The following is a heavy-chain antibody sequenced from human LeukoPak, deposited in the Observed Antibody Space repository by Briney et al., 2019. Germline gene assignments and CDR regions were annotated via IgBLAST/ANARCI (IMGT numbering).Heavy chain of an antibody. J-gene: IGHJ3*02. CDR1: GGSFSGYY. V-gene: IGHV4-34*01. Sequence: SETLSLTCAVYGGSFSGYYWSWIRQPPGKGLEWIGEIYHSGSTNYNPSLKSRVTISVDKSKNQFSLKLSSVTAADTAVYYCASAYYYDSSGYYAFDIWGQGTMVTVSS. CDR2: IYHSGST. D-gene: IGHD3-22*01. CDR3: ASAYYYDSSGYYAFDI.